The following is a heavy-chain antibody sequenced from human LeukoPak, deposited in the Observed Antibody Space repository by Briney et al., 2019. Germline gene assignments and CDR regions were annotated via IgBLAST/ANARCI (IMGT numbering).Heavy chain of an antibody. CDR3: ARDIVIVPTAIAWFDP. CDR2: IYYSGST. CDR1: GGSISSSSYY. D-gene: IGHD2-2*01. Sequence: SETLSLTCTVSGGSISSSSYYWGWIRQPPGKGLEWIGSIYYSGSTYYNPSLKSRVTISVDTSKNHFSLNLGSVTAADTAVYYCARDIVIVPTAIAWFDPWGQGTLVTVSS. V-gene: IGHV4-39*02. J-gene: IGHJ5*02.